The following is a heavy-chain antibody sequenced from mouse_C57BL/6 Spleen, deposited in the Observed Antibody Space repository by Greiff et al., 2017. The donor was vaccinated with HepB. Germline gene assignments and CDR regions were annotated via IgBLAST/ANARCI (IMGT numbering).Heavy chain of an antibody. CDR1: GYTFTDYN. CDR3: ARYDYFNWYFDV. J-gene: IGHJ1*03. V-gene: IGHV1-18*01. Sequence: VQLKQSGPELVKPGASVKIPCKASGYTFTDYNMDWVKQSHGKSLEWIGDINPNNGGTIYNQKFKGKATLTVDKSSSTAYMELRSLTSEDTAVYYCARYDYFNWYFDVWGTGTTVTVSS. D-gene: IGHD2-12*01. CDR2: INPNNGGT.